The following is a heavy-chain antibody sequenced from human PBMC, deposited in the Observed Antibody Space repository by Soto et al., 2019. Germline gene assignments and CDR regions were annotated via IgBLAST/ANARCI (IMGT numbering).Heavy chain of an antibody. CDR1: GYTFTSYG. J-gene: IGHJ6*03. D-gene: IGHD3-3*01. CDR2: ISAYNGNT. Sequence: ASVKVSCKASGYTFTSYGISWVRQAPGQELEWMGWISAYNGNTNYAQKLQGRVTMTTDTSTSTAYMELRSLRSDDTAVYYCARYGDFWSGAKYYYMDVWGKGTTVTVSS. V-gene: IGHV1-18*01. CDR3: ARYGDFWSGAKYYYMDV.